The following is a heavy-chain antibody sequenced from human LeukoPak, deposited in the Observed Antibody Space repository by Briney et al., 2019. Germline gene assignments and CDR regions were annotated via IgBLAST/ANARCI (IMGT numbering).Heavy chain of an antibody. CDR3: ARGITTVTTNTIANWFDP. J-gene: IGHJ5*02. Sequence: SQTLSLTCTVSGGSISSGSYYWRWRRQPAGRGLEWIGRIYTSGSTNYNPSLKSRVTISVDTSKNQFSLKLSSVTAADTAVYYCARGITTVTTNTIANWFDPWGQGTLVTVSS. CDR1: GGSISSGSYY. D-gene: IGHD4-17*01. V-gene: IGHV4-61*02. CDR2: IYTSGST.